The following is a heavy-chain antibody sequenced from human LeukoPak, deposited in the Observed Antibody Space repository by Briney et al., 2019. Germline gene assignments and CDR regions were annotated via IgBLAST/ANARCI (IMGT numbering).Heavy chain of an antibody. Sequence: ASVKVSCKASGYTFVNYYIHWVRQAPGQGLEWMGIINPSGGSTSYAQKFQGRVTVTRDTSTSTVYMELSSLRSEDTAVYYCARDPNCADLDYWGQGTPVTVSS. V-gene: IGHV1-46*01. CDR3: ARDPNCADLDY. CDR2: INPSGGST. D-gene: IGHD1-1*01. J-gene: IGHJ4*02. CDR1: GYTFVNYY.